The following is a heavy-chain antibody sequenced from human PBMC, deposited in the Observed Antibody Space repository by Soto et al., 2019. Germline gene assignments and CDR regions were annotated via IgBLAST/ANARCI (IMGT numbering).Heavy chain of an antibody. CDR1: GGSINSSW. D-gene: IGHD3-10*01. Sequence: SETLSLTCSVSGGSINSSWWSWIRQPAGTGLEWIGRVYSSVTTDYNPSFNIRATMTVETSKTQFSLKLSPVSAADTAVYYCARDIGSYAYGEGYWGQGIQVTASS. J-gene: IGHJ4*02. CDR2: VYSSVTT. CDR3: ARDIGSYAYGEGY. V-gene: IGHV4-4*07.